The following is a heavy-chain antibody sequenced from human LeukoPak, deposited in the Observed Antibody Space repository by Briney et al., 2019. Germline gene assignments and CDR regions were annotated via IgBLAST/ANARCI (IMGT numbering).Heavy chain of an antibody. Sequence: TGGSLRLSCAASGFTFSSYTMNWVRQAPGKGLEWASYISGGSSTIYYADSVKGRFTISRDNAKNSLYLQMSSLSDEDTAVYYCAREGGCDCWGQGTLVTVSS. J-gene: IGHJ4*02. CDR2: ISGGSSTI. D-gene: IGHD6-19*01. V-gene: IGHV3-48*02. CDR1: GFTFSSYT. CDR3: AREGGCDC.